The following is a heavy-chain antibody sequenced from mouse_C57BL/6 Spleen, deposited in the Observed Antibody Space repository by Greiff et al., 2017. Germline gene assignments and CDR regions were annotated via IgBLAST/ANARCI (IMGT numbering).Heavy chain of an antibody. CDR3: AREVDGYYVYYYAMDY. CDR2: ISPGSGST. V-gene: IGHV1-55*01. Sequence: QVQLQQPGAELVKPGASVKMSCKASGYTINSYWITWVKQRPGQGLEWIGDISPGSGSTNYNEKFKSKATLTVYTSSSTAYMQLSSLTSEDSAVYYCAREVDGYYVYYYAMDYGGQGTSVTVSS. CDR1: GYTINSYW. J-gene: IGHJ4*01. D-gene: IGHD2-3*01.